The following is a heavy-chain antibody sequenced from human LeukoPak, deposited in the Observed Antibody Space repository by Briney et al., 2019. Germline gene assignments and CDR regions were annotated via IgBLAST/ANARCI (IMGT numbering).Heavy chain of an antibody. CDR1: GYTFTSYG. J-gene: IGHJ4*02. CDR2: ISAYNGNT. Sequence: ASVKVSCKASGYTFTSYGISWVRQAPGQGLEWTGWISAYNGNTNYAQKLQGRVTMTTDTSTSTAYMELRSLRSDDTAVYYCARVFRRHYYDGSTYYSAYYFDYWGQGTLVTVSS. D-gene: IGHD3-22*01. V-gene: IGHV1-18*01. CDR3: ARVFRRHYYDGSTYYSAYYFDY.